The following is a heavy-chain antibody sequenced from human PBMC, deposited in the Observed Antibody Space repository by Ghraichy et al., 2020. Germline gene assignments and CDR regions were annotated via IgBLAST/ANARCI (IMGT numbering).Heavy chain of an antibody. Sequence: SETLSLTCTVSGGSISSNYWSWIRQPPGKGLEWIGNFYYRGSTNYNPSLKSRVTMSVDTSKNQFSLKLRSVAAADTAVYYCARELGNWFDPWGQGTLVTDSS. CDR1: GGSISSNY. V-gene: IGHV4-59*01. D-gene: IGHD3-16*01. J-gene: IGHJ5*02. CDR2: FYYRGST. CDR3: ARELGNWFDP.